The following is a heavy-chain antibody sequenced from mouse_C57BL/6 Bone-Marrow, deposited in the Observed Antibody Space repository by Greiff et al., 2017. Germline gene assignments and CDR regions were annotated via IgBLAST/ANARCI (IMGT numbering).Heavy chain of an antibody. CDR3: THDGYPYYAMDY. CDR1: GYTFTSYW. J-gene: IGHJ4*01. D-gene: IGHD2-3*01. CDR2: IYPGNSDT. Sequence: EVQLQQSGTVLARPGASVKMSCKTSGYTFTSYWMHWVKQRPGQGLEWIGAIYPGNSDTSYNQKFKGKAKLTAVTSASTAYMELSSLTNEDSAVYDCTHDGYPYYAMDYWGQGTSVTVSS. V-gene: IGHV1-5*01.